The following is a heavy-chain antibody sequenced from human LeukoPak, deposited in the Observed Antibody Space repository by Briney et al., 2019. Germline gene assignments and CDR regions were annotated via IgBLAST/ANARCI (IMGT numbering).Heavy chain of an antibody. Sequence: ASETLSLTCTVSGGSISSSTYSWGWIRQPPGKGLEWIGSIYYSGTTYYNPSLKSRVIISVDTSKSQFSLKLNSVTAADTAVYYCARLGYCSSSNCRDYYGMDVWGQGTTVTVSS. CDR3: ARLGYCSSSNCRDYYGMDV. J-gene: IGHJ6*02. CDR2: IYYSGTT. CDR1: GGSISSSTYS. V-gene: IGHV4-39*01. D-gene: IGHD2-2*01.